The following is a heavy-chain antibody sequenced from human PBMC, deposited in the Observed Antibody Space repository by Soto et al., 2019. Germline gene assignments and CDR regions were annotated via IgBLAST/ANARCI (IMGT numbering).Heavy chain of an antibody. CDR1: GFTFSSYS. Sequence: LRLSCAASGFTFSSYSMNWVRQAPGKGLEWVSSISSSSSYIYYADSVKGRFTISRDNAKNSLYLQMNSLRAEDTAVYYCARDLGITNPDKNWFDPWGQGTLVTVSS. CDR3: ARDLGITNPDKNWFDP. CDR2: ISSSSSYI. V-gene: IGHV3-21*01. J-gene: IGHJ5*02. D-gene: IGHD3-10*01.